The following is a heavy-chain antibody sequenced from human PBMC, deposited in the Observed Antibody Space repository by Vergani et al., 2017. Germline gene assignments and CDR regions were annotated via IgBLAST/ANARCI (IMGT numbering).Heavy chain of an antibody. Sequence: QVQLQQWGAGLLKPSETLSLTCAVYGGSFSGYYWSWIRQPPGKGLEWIGEINHSGSTNYNPSLKSRVTISVDTSKNQFSLKLSSVPAADTAVYYWARKPEGLWFGELSGDFWFDPWGQGTLVTVSS. V-gene: IGHV4-34*01. CDR1: GGSFSGYY. CDR2: INHSGST. J-gene: IGHJ5*02. CDR3: ARKPEGLWFGELSGDFWFDP. D-gene: IGHD3-10*01.